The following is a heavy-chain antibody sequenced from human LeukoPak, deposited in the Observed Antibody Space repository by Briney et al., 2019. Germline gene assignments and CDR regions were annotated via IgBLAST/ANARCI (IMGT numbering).Heavy chain of an antibody. Sequence: GGSLRLSCAASGFSFNTYWMHWVRQVPGKGLVWVSGMNNDRSDRSYADSVKGRFTISRDNAKNTLYLQMNSLRAEDTAVYYCARDHSSWEVPSDYWGQGTLVTVSS. J-gene: IGHJ4*02. CDR3: ARDHSSWEVPSDY. D-gene: IGHD6-13*01. V-gene: IGHV3-74*01. CDR2: MNNDRSDR. CDR1: GFSFNTYW.